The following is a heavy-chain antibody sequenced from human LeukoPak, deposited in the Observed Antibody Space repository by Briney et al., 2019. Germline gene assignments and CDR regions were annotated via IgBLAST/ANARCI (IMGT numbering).Heavy chain of an antibody. CDR2: INPSGGST. CDR3: ARWGDNFGSGSYTLYYYYMDV. Sequence: ASVKVSCKASGYTFTSYYMHWVRQAPGQGLEWMGIINPSGGSTSYAQKFQGRVTMTRNTSTSTAYMELSSLRSEDTAVYYCARWGDNFGSGSYTLYYYYMDVWGKGTMVTVSS. V-gene: IGHV1-46*01. J-gene: IGHJ6*03. D-gene: IGHD3-10*01. CDR1: GYTFTSYY.